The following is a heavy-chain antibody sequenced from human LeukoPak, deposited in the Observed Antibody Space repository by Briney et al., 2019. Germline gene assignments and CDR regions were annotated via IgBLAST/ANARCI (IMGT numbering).Heavy chain of an antibody. CDR1: GFTFSSYA. CDR3: AKAGYCSGGSCYRGFDY. J-gene: IGHJ4*02. Sequence: GGSLRLPCAASGFTFSSYAMSWVRQAPGKGLEWVSAISGSGAGTHYADSVQGRFTISRDNSKNTLYLQMNSLRAEDTAVYYCAKAGYCSGGSCYRGFDYWGQGTLVTVSS. CDR2: ISGSGAGT. D-gene: IGHD2-15*01. V-gene: IGHV3-23*01.